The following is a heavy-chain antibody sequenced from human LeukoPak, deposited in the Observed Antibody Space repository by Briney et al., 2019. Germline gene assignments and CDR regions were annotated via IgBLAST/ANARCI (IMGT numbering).Heavy chain of an antibody. CDR1: GVTLSNYA. CDR3: AKDRTVGASYWYFDH. Sequence: GGSLRLSCVASGVTLSNYAMSWARQAPGKGLEWVSGISSSGSGGNTYYADSVKGRFTISRDSSRNTLFLHMNTLRAEDTDIYYCAKDRTVGASYWYFDHWGRGTLVTVSS. J-gene: IGHJ2*01. CDR2: ISSSGSGGNT. D-gene: IGHD1-26*01. V-gene: IGHV3-23*01.